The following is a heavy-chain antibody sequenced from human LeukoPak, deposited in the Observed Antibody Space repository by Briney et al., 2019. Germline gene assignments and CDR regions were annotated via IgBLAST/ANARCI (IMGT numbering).Heavy chain of an antibody. V-gene: IGHV4-39*07. CDR2: IYYSGST. J-gene: IGHJ4*02. CDR1: GFTFSSYW. Sequence: GSLRLSCAASGFTFSSYWMSWVRQPPGRGLEGIGSIYYSGSTYYNPSLKSRVTISVDTSKNQYFLKLSSVTAADTAVYYCARDGIEVVTVNWGQGTLVTVSS. D-gene: IGHD2-21*02. CDR3: ARDGIEVVTVN.